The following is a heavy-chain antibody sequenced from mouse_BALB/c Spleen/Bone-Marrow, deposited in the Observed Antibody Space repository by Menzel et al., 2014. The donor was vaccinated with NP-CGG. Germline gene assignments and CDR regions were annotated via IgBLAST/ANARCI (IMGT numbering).Heavy chain of an antibody. V-gene: IGHV1-20*02. CDR3: ARVTTDWYFDV. J-gene: IGHJ1*01. CDR1: GYSFTGYF. CDR2: INPYNGDS. Sequence: EVKLVESGPELVKPGASVKISCKASGYSFTGYFMNWVIQSHGKSLEWIGRINPYNGDSFYNQKFKGKATLTVDKSSSTAHMELRSLASDDSAVYYCARVTTDWYFDVRRAGTTVSVSS. D-gene: IGHD1-1*01.